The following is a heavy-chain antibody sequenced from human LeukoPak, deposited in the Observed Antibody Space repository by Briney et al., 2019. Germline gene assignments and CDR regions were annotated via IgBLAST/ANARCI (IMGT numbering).Heavy chain of an antibody. CDR2: IYIGGNT. D-gene: IGHD3-22*01. CDR1: GFTLDSNY. CDR3: ARGDDSGYYDYFDY. Sequence: GGSLRLSCAASGFTLDSNYLSWVRQAPGKGLEWVSTIYIGGNTYYAASVKGRFTISRDFSKNTVFLHMNSLRAEDTAMYYCARGDDSGYYDYFDYWGQGALVTVSS. J-gene: IGHJ4*02. V-gene: IGHV3-53*01.